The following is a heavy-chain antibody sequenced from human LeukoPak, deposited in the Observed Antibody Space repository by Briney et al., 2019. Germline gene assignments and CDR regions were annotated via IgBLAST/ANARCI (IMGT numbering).Heavy chain of an antibody. CDR1: GGSISSYY. CDR3: ARDNPNSSTRPPSMDV. Sequence: SETLSLTCTVSGGSISSYYWSWIRQPAGKGLEWIGRIYTSGSTNYNPSLKSRVTMSVDTSKNQFSLKLSSVTAADTAVYYCARDNPNSSTRPPSMDVWGKGTTVTVSS. J-gene: IGHJ6*04. CDR2: IYTSGST. V-gene: IGHV4-4*07. D-gene: IGHD2-2*01.